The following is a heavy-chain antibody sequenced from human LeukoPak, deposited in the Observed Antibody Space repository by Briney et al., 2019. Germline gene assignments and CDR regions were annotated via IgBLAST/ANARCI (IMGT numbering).Heavy chain of an antibody. CDR2: IYSGGNT. J-gene: IGHJ4*02. D-gene: IGHD2-15*01. V-gene: IGHV3-66*01. Sequence: PGGSLRLSCAASGFTVSSNYMSWVRQAPGKGLEWVSVIYSGGNTYHADSVKGRFTISRDSSKNTVYLQMNSLRAEDTAVYYCASIICSGGSCYFDYWGQGTLVTVSS. CDR1: GFTVSSNY. CDR3: ASIICSGGSCYFDY.